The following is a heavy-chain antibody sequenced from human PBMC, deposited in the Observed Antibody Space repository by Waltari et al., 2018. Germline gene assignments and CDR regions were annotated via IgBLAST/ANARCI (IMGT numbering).Heavy chain of an antibody. CDR3: ARHSMGRQVRGLDY. J-gene: IGHJ4*02. CDR1: GYSFTSYW. V-gene: IGHV5-10-1*03. D-gene: IGHD3-10*01. CDR2: IDPSDSYT. Sequence: EVQLVQSGAEVKKPGDSLRISGKGSGYSFTSYWISWVRQMPGKGLEWMGRIDPSDSYTKYRPDVQGHVTVSADKSISTAYVQWSSLKASDTAMYYCARHSMGRQVRGLDYWGQGTLVTVSS.